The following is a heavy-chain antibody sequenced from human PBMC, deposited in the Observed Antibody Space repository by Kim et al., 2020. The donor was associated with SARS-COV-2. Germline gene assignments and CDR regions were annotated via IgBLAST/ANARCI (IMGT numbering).Heavy chain of an antibody. J-gene: IGHJ4*02. D-gene: IGHD3-22*01. Sequence: GGSLRLSCAASGFTFYNYALSWVRQAPGKGLEWVSAVSGSGDLTYYADSVKGRFTVSRDNSKNTLYLQINNLRPEDTAVYFCAKDTGGLYYDRYGYYNYFHHWGQGTRVTVSS. CDR1: GFTFYNYA. CDR2: VSGSGDLT. V-gene: IGHV3-23*01. CDR3: AKDTGGLYYDRYGYYNYFHH.